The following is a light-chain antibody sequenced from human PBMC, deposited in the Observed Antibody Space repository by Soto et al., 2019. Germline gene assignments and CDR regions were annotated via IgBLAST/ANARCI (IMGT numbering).Light chain of an antibody. J-gene: IGKJ1*01. CDR1: QSIRSNS. CDR2: GAS. V-gene: IGKV3-20*01. Sequence: ETVLTQSPGTLSLSPGERATLSCRASQSIRSNSLAWYRQTPGQAPRLLIYGASNRATGIPDRFSGSGSGTDFTLIISRLEPEDFALYYCQQYGSSPWTFGQGTKVEIK. CDR3: QQYGSSPWT.